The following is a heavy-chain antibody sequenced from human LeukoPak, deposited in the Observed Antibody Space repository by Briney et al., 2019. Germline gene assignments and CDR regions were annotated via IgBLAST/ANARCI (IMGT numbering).Heavy chain of an antibody. J-gene: IGHJ4*02. CDR3: AKEGAEGGSRSKIYYFDY. CDR2: NYSGGST. D-gene: IGHD1-26*01. V-gene: IGHV3-53*05. CDR1: GFTVSSNY. Sequence: HPGGSLRLSCAASGFTVSSNYMSWVRQAPGKGLEWVSVNYSGGSTYYADSVKGRFTISRDNSKNTLYLQMNSLRAEDTAVYYCAKEGAEGGSRSKIYYFDYWGQGTLVTVSS.